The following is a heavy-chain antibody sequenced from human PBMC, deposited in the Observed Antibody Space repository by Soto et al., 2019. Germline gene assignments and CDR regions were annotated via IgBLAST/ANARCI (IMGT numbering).Heavy chain of an antibody. Sequence: QVQLVESGGGVVQPGRSLRLSCAASGFTFSSYGMHWVRQAPGKGLEWVAVISYDGSNKYYADSVKGRFTISRDNSKNTLYLQMNSLRAEDTAVYYCAKDPDYGDYTGLFDYWGQGTLVTVSS. CDR2: ISYDGSNK. V-gene: IGHV3-30*18. CDR1: GFTFSSYG. CDR3: AKDPDYGDYTGLFDY. J-gene: IGHJ4*02. D-gene: IGHD4-17*01.